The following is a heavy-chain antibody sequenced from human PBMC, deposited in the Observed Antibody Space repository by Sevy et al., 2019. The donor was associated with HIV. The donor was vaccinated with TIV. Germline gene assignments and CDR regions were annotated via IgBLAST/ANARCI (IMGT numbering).Heavy chain of an antibody. Sequence: GGSLRLSCAASGFTFSSYAMSWVRQAPGKGLEWPSAIGGRGETTYYADPLKGRFTISRDTSKITLYLQRDSLRAEDTAVYYCTQRDISGWPYYGMDVWGQGTTVTVSS. V-gene: IGHV3-23*01. CDR3: TQRDISGWPYYGMDV. D-gene: IGHD6-19*01. CDR2: IGGRGETT. J-gene: IGHJ6*02. CDR1: GFTFSSYA.